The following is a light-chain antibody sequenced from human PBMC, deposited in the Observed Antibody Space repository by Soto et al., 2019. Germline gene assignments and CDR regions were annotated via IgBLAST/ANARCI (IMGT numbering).Light chain of an antibody. J-gene: IGKJ1*01. Sequence: EIVMTQSPATLSVSPVERSTLSFRASQSVSSSLAWYQQKPGQAPRLLIYDASNRATGIPARFSGSGSGTDFTLTISSLEPEDFAVYYCQQRSNWIWTFGQGTKVDIK. CDR3: QQRSNWIWT. CDR1: QSVSSS. V-gene: IGKV3-11*01. CDR2: DAS.